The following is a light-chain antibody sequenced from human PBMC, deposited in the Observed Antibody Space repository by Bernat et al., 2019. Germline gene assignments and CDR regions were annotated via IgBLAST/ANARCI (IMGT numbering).Light chain of an antibody. CDR1: SSIIVSNT. J-gene: IGLJ1*01. V-gene: IGLV1-44*01. Sequence: QSVLTQPHSASGTPGQRVTISCSGGSSIIVSNTFNWYQQFPGTAPKLLIYSTNQRPSGVPDRFSGSTSGTSASLAISGLQSDDEAEYYCAAWDDSLNGFVFGTGTHVTVL. CDR3: AAWDDSLNGFV. CDR2: STN.